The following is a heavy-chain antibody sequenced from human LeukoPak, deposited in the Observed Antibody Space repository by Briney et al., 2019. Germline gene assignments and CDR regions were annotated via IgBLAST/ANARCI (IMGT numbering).Heavy chain of an antibody. CDR1: GGSISSGGYY. J-gene: IGHJ4*02. D-gene: IGHD6-19*01. CDR3: ARGTWSAGMNMRGYYFDY. V-gene: IGHV4-30-2*01. Sequence: PSETLSLTCTVSGGSISSGGYYWSWIRQPPGKGLEWIGYISHTGSTYYNPSLKSRVTISIDRSKNQFSLRLSSVTAADAAVYYCARGTWSAGMNMRGYYFDYWGQGALVTDSS. CDR2: ISHTGST.